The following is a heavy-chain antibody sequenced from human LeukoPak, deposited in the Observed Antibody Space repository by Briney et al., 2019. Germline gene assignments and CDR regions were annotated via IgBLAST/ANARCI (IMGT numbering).Heavy chain of an antibody. D-gene: IGHD3-3*02. V-gene: IGHV4-39*01. Sequence: PSETLSLTCTVSGGSISSSSYYWGWIRQPPGKGLEWIGSIYYSGSTYYNPSLKSRVTISVDTSKNQFSLKLSSVTAADTAVYYCARQKDSIILFDNWGQGTLVTVSS. CDR1: GGSISSSSYY. J-gene: IGHJ4*02. CDR2: IYYSGST. CDR3: ARQKDSIILFDN.